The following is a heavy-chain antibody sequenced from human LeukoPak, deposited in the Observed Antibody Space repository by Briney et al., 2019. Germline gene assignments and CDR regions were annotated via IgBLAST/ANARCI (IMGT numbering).Heavy chain of an antibody. V-gene: IGHV4-59*08. Sequence: SETLSLTCTVSGGSISSYYWSWIRQPPGKGLEWIGCIYYSGSTNYNPSLKSRVTISVDTSKNQFSLKLSSVTAADTAVYYCARHGRGDLYYFDYWGQGTLVTVSS. CDR2: IYYSGST. J-gene: IGHJ4*02. D-gene: IGHD3-10*01. CDR1: GGSISSYY. CDR3: ARHGRGDLYYFDY.